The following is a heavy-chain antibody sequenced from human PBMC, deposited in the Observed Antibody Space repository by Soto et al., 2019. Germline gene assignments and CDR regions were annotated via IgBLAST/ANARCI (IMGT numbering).Heavy chain of an antibody. J-gene: IGHJ4*02. CDR2: IYYSGST. CDR3: ATLRFLEWLTFDY. V-gene: IGHV4-39*01. D-gene: IGHD3-3*01. Sequence: SETLSLTCTVSGGSISSSSYYWGWIRQPPGKGLEWIGSIYYSGSTYYNPSLKSRVTISVDTAKNQFSLKLSSVTAADTAVYYCATLRFLEWLTFDYWGQGTLVTVSS. CDR1: GGSISSSSYY.